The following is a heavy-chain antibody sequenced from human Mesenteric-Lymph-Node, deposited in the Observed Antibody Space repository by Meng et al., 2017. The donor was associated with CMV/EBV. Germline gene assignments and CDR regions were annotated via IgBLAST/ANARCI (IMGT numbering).Heavy chain of an antibody. J-gene: IGHJ4*02. Sequence: QGQSPQGGAGLLEPSAALPVTCAGYGGSFSGYYWNWIRQSPEKGLEWIGESNNSGSTTYNPSFTSRIIISVDTSTNQISLNMSSVTAADTAVYYCARGSSYDILTGYFDYWGQGALVTVSS. V-gene: IGHV4-34*02. CDR1: GGSFSGYY. CDR2: SNNSGST. CDR3: ARGSSYDILTGYFDY. D-gene: IGHD3-9*01.